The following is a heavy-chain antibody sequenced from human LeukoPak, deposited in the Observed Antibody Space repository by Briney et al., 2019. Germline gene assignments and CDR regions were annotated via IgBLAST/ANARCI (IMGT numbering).Heavy chain of an antibody. Sequence: GGSLRLSCAASGFTVRSNYMSWVRQAPGKGLEWVSVMYSGGKTNYADSVKGRFTISRDNSKNTLYLQMNSLRAEDTAMYYCARDSRMNYYASWGRGTLVTVSS. J-gene: IGHJ5*02. V-gene: IGHV3-53*01. CDR3: ARDSRMNYYAS. D-gene: IGHD3-3*01. CDR1: GFTVRSNY. CDR2: MYSGGKT.